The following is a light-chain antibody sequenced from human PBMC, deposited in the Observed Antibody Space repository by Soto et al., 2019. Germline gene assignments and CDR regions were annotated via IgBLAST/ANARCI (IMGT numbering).Light chain of an antibody. Sequence: QSALTQPASGSGSRGQSITISCTGTSRDGGGYNYVSWYQQHTGKAPTPMIYQVTTRPSGVSNRSPGSTSGNTHSLPISGPQAEAAAPYYCSSSTPISTPLYVFRTGTKATVL. CDR2: QVT. J-gene: IGLJ1*01. CDR1: SRDGGGYNY. V-gene: IGLV2-14*01. CDR3: SSSTPISTPLYV.